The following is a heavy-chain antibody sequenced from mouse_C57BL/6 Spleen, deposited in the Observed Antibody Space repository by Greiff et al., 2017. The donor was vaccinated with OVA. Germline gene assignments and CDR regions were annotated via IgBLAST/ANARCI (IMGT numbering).Heavy chain of an antibody. CDR2: INPNNGGT. V-gene: IGHV1-26*01. Sequence: EVQLQQSGPELVKPGASVKISCKASGYTFTDYYMNWVKQSPGKSLEWIGDINPNNGGTSYNQKFKGKATLTVDKSFSTAYMELRSLTSEDSAVYYCARDDYDGAMDYWGQGTSVTVSS. D-gene: IGHD2-4*01. CDR1: GYTFTDYY. CDR3: ARDDYDGAMDY. J-gene: IGHJ4*01.